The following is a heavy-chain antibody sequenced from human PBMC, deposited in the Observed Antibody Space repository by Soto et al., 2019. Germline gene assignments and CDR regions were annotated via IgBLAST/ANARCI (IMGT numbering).Heavy chain of an antibody. V-gene: IGHV3-48*01. CDR2: ISSSSSTI. CDR1: GFTFSSYS. CDR3: RWWRGSGYYYYMDV. J-gene: IGHJ6*03. Sequence: GGSLRLSCAASGFTFSSYSMNWVRQAPGKGLEWVSYISSSSSTIYYADSVKGRFTISRDNAKNSLYLQMNSLRAEDTAVYYCRWWRGSGYYYYMDVWGKGTTVTVSS. D-gene: IGHD6-19*01.